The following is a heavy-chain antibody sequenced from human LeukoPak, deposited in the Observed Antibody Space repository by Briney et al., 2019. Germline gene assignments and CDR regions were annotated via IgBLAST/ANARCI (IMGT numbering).Heavy chain of an antibody. CDR1: GGSISSHY. CDR3: ARARSWFDP. D-gene: IGHD5-24*01. Sequence: PSETLSLTCTVSGGSISSHYWSWIRQPPGKGLEWIGYIYYSGSTNYNPSLKSRVTISVDTSKNQFSLKLSSVTAADTAVYYCARARSWFDPWGQGTLVTVSS. V-gene: IGHV4-59*11. J-gene: IGHJ5*02. CDR2: IYYSGST.